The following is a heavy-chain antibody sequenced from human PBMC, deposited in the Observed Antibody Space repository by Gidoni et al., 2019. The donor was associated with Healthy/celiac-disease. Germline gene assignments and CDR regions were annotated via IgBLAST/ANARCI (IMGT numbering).Heavy chain of an antibody. CDR3: AKDHKTSSITIFGVVTGGFDY. CDR2: ISGSGGST. D-gene: IGHD3-3*01. V-gene: IGHV3-23*01. Sequence: EVQLLESGGGLVQPGGSLGLSCAASGFPFSSYPMSWVRQAPGKGWEWVSAISGSGGSTYYADSVKGRFTISRDNSKNTLYLQMNSLRAEDTAVYYCAKDHKTSSITIFGVVTGGFDYWGQGTLVTVSS. CDR1: GFPFSSYP. J-gene: IGHJ4*02.